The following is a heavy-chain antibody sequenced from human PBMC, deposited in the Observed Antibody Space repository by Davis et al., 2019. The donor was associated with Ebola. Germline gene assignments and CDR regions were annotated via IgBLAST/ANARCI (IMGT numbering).Heavy chain of an antibody. CDR3: ARYTGWYYFDY. CDR2: TYYRSKWYN. Sequence: LRLSCALSGDSVSSNSAAWVWIRQSPSRGLEWLGRTYYRSKWYNDYAVSVKSWITINPDTSKNQFSLQLNSVTPEDTAVYYCARYTGWYYFDYWGQGTLVTVAS. D-gene: IGHD6-19*01. J-gene: IGHJ4*02. V-gene: IGHV6-1*03. CDR1: GDSVSSNSAA.